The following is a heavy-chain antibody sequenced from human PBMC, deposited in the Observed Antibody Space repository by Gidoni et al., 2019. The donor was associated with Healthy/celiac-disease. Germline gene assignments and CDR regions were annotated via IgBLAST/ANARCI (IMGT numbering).Heavy chain of an antibody. J-gene: IGHJ6*02. CDR1: GYTFTSYG. Sequence: QVQLVQSGAEVKKPGASVKVSCKASGYTFTSYGISWVRQAPGQGLEWMRWISAYNGNTNYAQKLQGRVTMTTDTSTSTAYMELRSLRSDDTAVYYCARVDCSGGSCYPHYYYYYGMDVWGQGTTVTVSS. CDR2: ISAYNGNT. V-gene: IGHV1-18*01. CDR3: ARVDCSGGSCYPHYYYYYGMDV. D-gene: IGHD2-15*01.